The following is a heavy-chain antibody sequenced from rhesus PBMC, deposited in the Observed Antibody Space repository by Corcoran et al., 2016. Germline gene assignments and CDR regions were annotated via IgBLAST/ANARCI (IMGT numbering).Heavy chain of an antibody. V-gene: IGHV4-169*02. J-gene: IGHJ4*01. CDR2: IYGSGSST. D-gene: IGHD6-25*01. CDR3: ASGGIAAAKQFDY. Sequence: QLQLQESGPGLVKPSETLSVTCAVSGGSISSSYWSWIRQAPGKGLEWIGYIYGSGSSTNYNPSLKSRVTPSVDTSKNQLSLKLSSVTAADTAVYYCASGGIAAAKQFDYWGQGVLVTVSS. CDR1: GGSISSSY.